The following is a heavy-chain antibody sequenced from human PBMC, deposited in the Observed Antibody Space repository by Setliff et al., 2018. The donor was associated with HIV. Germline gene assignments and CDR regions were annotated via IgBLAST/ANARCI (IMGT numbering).Heavy chain of an antibody. J-gene: IGHJ4*02. CDR1: GGSISSGSYY. CDR3: ARGGAYSSSWWVYFDY. D-gene: IGHD6-13*01. V-gene: IGHV4-61*02. Sequence: PSETLSLTCAVPGGSISSGSYYWSWIRQPAGKGLEWIGRIYTSGSTNYNPSLKSRVTISVDTSKNQFSPELTSVTAADTAMYHCARGGAYSSSWWVYFDYWGQGTLVTVSS. CDR2: IYTSGST.